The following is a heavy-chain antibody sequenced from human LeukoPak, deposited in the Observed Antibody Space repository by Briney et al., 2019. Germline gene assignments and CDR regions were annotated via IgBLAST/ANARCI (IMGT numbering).Heavy chain of an antibody. D-gene: IGHD2-21*02. CDR3: ASSSVVTTRKYSYHYYMAV. J-gene: IGHJ6*03. CDR1: GDSINNYY. V-gene: IGHV4-59*01. CDR2: IYYTGST. Sequence: PSETLSLTCTVSGDSINNYYWSWIRQPPGKGLEWIGSIYYTGSTNKNPSLKSRVTISVDTYKNQFSLKLSSVTAADTAVYYCASSSVVTTRKYSYHYYMAVWGRGTTVT.